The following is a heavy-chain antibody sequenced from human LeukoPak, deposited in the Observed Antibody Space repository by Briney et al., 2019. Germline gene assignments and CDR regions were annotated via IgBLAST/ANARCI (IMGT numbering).Heavy chain of an antibody. CDR2: VYNSGST. D-gene: IGHD4-17*01. Sequence: SETLSLTCTVSGGSISNYYWSWIRQPPGKGLEWIGYVYNSGSTNYSPSLKSRVTISVDTSKNQFSLKLSSVTAADTAVYYCARAGYGDYIIDYWGQGTLVTVSS. CDR3: ARAGYGDYIIDY. V-gene: IGHV4-59*01. CDR1: GGSISNYY. J-gene: IGHJ4*02.